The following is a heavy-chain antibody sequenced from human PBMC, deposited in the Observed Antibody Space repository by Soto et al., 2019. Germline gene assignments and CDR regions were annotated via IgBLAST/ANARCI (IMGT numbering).Heavy chain of an antibody. V-gene: IGHV4-61*01. Sequence: TLSLTCTVSGGSVSSGSYYWSWIRQPPRKGLEWIGYIYYSGSTNYNPSLKSRVTISVDTSKNQFSLKLSSVTAADTAVYYCARGGYSYGYDTPLGYWGQGTLVTVSS. CDR3: ARGGYSYGYDTPLGY. CDR1: GGSVSSGSYY. CDR2: IYYSGST. J-gene: IGHJ4*02. D-gene: IGHD5-18*01.